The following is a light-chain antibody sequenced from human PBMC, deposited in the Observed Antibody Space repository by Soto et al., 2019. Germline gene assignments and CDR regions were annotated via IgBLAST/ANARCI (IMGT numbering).Light chain of an antibody. CDR2: GVN. V-gene: IGLV2-14*01. CDR3: CSYTISTNWV. CDR1: SSDVGGYNY. J-gene: IGLJ3*02. Sequence: QSALTQPASVSGSPGQSITISCTGTSSDVGGYNYVSWYQQHPGKAPKLMIYGVNNRPSGVSNRFSGSKSGNTASLTISGLQAEDEADYYCCSYTISTNWVFGGGTKVTVL.